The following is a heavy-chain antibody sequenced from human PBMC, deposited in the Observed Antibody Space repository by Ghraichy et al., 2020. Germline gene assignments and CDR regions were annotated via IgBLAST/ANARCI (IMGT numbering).Heavy chain of an antibody. D-gene: IGHD3-9*01. V-gene: IGHV1-3*01. Sequence: ASVKVSCKASGYTFTSYAMHWVRQAPGQRLEWMGWINAGNGNTKYSQKFQGRVTITRDTSASTAYMELSSLRSEDTAVYYCAREDRDYDILTSTPWIYFDYWGQGTLVTVSS. CDR2: INAGNGNT. J-gene: IGHJ4*02. CDR1: GYTFTSYA. CDR3: AREDRDYDILTSTPWIYFDY.